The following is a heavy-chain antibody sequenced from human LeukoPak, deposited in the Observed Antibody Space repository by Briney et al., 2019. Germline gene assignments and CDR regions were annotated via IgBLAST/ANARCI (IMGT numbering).Heavy chain of an antibody. D-gene: IGHD2-21*01. CDR1: GFSFGNYA. Sequence: GGSLRLSCVSSGFSFGNYAMSWVGQAPGKGLHWVSQISGTCGATWYAGFARDRFTISRDNSKKTLYLQMSGLRVEDTAMYYCVKDPRDTYGTNWFVSWGQGTLLIVSS. CDR3: VKDPRDTYGTNWFVS. V-gene: IGHV3-23*01. J-gene: IGHJ5*01. CDR2: ISGTCGAT.